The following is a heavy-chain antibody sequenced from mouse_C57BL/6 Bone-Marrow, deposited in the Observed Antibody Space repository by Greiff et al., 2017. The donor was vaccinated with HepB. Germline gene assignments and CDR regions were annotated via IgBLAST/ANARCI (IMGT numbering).Heavy chain of an antibody. CDR2: IHPNSGST. D-gene: IGHD1-1*01. V-gene: IGHV1-64*01. J-gene: IGHJ2*01. CDR1: GYTFTSYW. CDR3: ARLDYYGSP. Sequence: VQLQQPGAELVKPGASVKLSCKSSGYTFTSYWMHWVKQRPGQGLEWIGMIHPNSGSTNYNEKFKSKATLTVDKSSSTAYMQLRSLTSEDSAVYYCARLDYYGSPWGQGTTLTVSS.